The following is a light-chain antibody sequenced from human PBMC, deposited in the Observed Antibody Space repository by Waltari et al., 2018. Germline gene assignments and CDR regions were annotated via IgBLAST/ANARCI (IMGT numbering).Light chain of an antibody. CDR1: RGHSSNV. J-gene: IGLJ3*02. CDR3: QTGGHGTWV. Sequence: QLVLTQSPSVSASLGASVKLTCTLSRGHSSNVIAWHQQQPEKGPRYLMKVNSDGSHSKGDEIPDRFSGSSSGAERYLTISSLQSEDEADYYCQTGGHGTWVFGGGTKLTVL. V-gene: IGLV4-69*01. CDR2: VNSDGSH.